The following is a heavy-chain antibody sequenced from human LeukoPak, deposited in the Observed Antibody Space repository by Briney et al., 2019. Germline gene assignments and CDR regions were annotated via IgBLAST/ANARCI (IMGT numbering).Heavy chain of an antibody. CDR3: TTAPDTSDY. J-gene: IGHJ4*02. Sequence: GGSLRLSCAASGFTFINAWMTWVRQAPGKGLEWIGRIKSKTNGGTTDYATPVKGRFTFSRDDSKSTLYLQMDSLKAEDTAVYYCTTAPDTSDYWGQGTLVTVSS. CDR2: IKSKTNGGTT. CDR1: GFTFINAW. V-gene: IGHV3-15*01.